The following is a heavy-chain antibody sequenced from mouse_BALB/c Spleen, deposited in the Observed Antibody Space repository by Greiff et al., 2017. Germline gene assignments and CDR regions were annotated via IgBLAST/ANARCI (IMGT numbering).Heavy chain of an antibody. CDR2: ISSGGSYT. V-gene: IGHV5-6-4*01. Sequence: EVKLVESGRGLVKPGGSLKLSCAASGFTFSRYTMSWVRQTPEKRLEWVATISSGGSYTYYPDSVKGRFTISRDNAKNTLYLQMSSLKSEDTAMYYCTRDRRSLGAMDYWGQGTSVTVSS. J-gene: IGHJ4*01. CDR1: GFTFSRYT. CDR3: TRDRRSLGAMDY. D-gene: IGHD4-1*01.